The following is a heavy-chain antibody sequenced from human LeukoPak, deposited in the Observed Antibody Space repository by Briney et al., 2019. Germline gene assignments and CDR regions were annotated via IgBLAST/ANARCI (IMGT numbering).Heavy chain of an antibody. V-gene: IGHV5-51*01. D-gene: IGHD2-2*01. CDR1: GYSFTSYW. CDR2: IYPGDSDT. CDR3: ARNRGILHCSSTSCLKAYYMDV. Sequence: GESLKISCKGSGYSFTSYWIGWVRQMPGKGLEWMGIIYPGDSDTRYSPSFQGQVTISADKSISTAYLQWSSLKASDTAMYYCARNRGILHCSSTSCLKAYYMDVWGKGTTVTVSS. J-gene: IGHJ6*03.